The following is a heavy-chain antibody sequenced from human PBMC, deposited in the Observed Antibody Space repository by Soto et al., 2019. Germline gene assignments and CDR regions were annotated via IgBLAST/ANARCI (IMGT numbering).Heavy chain of an antibody. J-gene: IGHJ4*02. Sequence: EVQLLESGGGLVQPGGSLRLSCAASGFTFSSYAMSWVRQALGKGLEWVSAISGSGGSTYYADSVKGRFTISRDNSKNTLYLQMNSLRAEDTAVYYCAKDTGSGWYPYYFDYWGQGTLVTVSS. D-gene: IGHD6-19*01. CDR1: GFTFSSYA. CDR2: ISGSGGST. V-gene: IGHV3-23*01. CDR3: AKDTGSGWYPYYFDY.